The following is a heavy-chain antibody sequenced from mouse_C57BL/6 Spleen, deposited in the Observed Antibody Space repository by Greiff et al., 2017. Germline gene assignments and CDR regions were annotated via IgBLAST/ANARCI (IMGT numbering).Heavy chain of an antibody. J-gene: IGHJ2*01. CDR2: IDPSDSYT. D-gene: IGHD2-5*01. CDR3: AREDSNYDY. CDR1: GYTFTSYW. V-gene: IGHV1-69*01. Sequence: QVQLQQSGAELVMPGASVKLSCKASGYTFTSYWMHWVKQRPGQGLEWIGEIDPSDSYTNYNQKFKGKSTLTVDKSSSTAYMQLSSLTSEDSAVYYCAREDSNYDYWGQGTTLTVSS.